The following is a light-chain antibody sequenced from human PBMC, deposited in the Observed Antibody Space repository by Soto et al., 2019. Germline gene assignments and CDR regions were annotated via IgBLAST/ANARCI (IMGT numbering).Light chain of an antibody. J-gene: IGKJ2*01. CDR1: HNVDTTS. Sequence: EIVLTQSPGTMSLSPGERATLSCRASHNVDTTSLAWYQQKRGQAPRLLIYGASSRATDIPDRFSGSGSGTDFTLTITRMEPEDFAVYYCQHFGNSPPYTFGRGTKVEVK. CDR3: QHFGNSPPYT. CDR2: GAS. V-gene: IGKV3-20*01.